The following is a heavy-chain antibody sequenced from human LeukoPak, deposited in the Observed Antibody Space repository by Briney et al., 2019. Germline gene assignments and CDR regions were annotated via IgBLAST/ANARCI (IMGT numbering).Heavy chain of an antibody. CDR2: IYYSGST. CDR1: GGSFSGYY. J-gene: IGHJ6*02. D-gene: IGHD3-10*01. Sequence: SETLSLTCAVYGGSFSGYYWSWIRQPPGKGLEWIGYIYYSGSTSYNPSLKSRVTISVDTSKNQFSLRLSSVTAADTAMYYCARDVSIRDYYYGMDVWGQGTTVTVSS. V-gene: IGHV4-59*01. CDR3: ARDVSIRDYYYGMDV.